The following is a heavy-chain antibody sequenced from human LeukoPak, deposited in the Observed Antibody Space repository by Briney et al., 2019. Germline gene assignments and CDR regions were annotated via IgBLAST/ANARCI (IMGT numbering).Heavy chain of an antibody. CDR1: GFTFSSYA. CDR3: AKGAAGGAVAGTQYFQH. J-gene: IGHJ1*01. V-gene: IGHV3-23*01. CDR2: ISGSGGST. Sequence: SGGSLRLSCAASGFTFSSYAMSWVRQAPGKGLEWVSVISGSGGSTYYADSVKGRFTISRDNSKNTLYLQMNSLRAEDTAVYYCAKGAAGGAVAGTQYFQHWGQGTLVTVSS. D-gene: IGHD6-19*01.